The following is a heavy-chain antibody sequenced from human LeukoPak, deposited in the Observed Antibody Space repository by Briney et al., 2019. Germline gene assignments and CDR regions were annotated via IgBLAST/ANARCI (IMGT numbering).Heavy chain of an antibody. CDR3: ARATVRGVELDY. CDR2: INPNSGGA. D-gene: IGHD3-10*01. V-gene: IGHV1-2*02. CDR1: GYTFTDYY. Sequence: VASVKVSCKASGYTFTDYYIHWLRLAPGQGLEWMGWINPNSGGAIYAQNFQGRVTMTRDTSISTAYMELRSDDTAVYYCARATVRGVELDYWGQGTLVTVSS. J-gene: IGHJ4*02.